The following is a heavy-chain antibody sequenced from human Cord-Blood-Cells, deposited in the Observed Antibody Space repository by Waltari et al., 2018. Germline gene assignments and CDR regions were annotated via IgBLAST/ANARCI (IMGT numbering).Heavy chain of an antibody. CDR1: GGTFRSYT. CDR2: IIPILGIA. V-gene: IGHV1-69*10. CDR3: ARGSVRVYMDV. D-gene: IGHD3-10*02. Sequence: QVQLVQSGAGVKKPGSSVKVSCKASGGTFRSYTIRWVRQAPGQGLEWMGGIIPILGIANYAQKFQGRVTITADKSTSTAYMELSSLRSEDTAVYYCARGSVRVYMDVWGKGTTVTVSS. J-gene: IGHJ6*03.